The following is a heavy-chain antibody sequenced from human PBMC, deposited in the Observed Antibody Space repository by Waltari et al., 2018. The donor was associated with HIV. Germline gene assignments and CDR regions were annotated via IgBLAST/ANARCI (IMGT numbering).Heavy chain of an antibody. CDR3: ARRPRMAAFYLYYGMDV. CDR2: IYYTGTT. D-gene: IGHD2-8*01. J-gene: IGHJ6*02. Sequence: QLQLQQSGPGLVKPSETLSLTCTVSGGSVINSDYYWDFIRQSPGKGLEWIGNIYYTGTTFYNPSLKSRVTMSADLSRNQFSLRLNSVTAADTAIYYGARRPRMAAFYLYYGMDVWGQGTTVTVSS. V-gene: IGHV4-39*01. CDR1: GGSVINSDYY.